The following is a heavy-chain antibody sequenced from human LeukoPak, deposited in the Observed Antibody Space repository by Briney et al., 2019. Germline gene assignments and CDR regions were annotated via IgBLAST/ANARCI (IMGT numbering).Heavy chain of an antibody. CDR3: ARGGGGGYYYYYMDV. D-gene: IGHD2-21*01. J-gene: IGHJ6*03. CDR1: GYSISSSYY. V-gene: IGHV4-59*12. CDR2: IYYSGST. Sequence: PSETLSLTCTVSGYSISSSYYWSWIRQPPGKGLEWIGYIYYSGSTNYNPSLKSRVTVSVDTSKNQFSLKLRSVTAADTAVYYCARGGGGGYYYYYMDVWGKGTTVTVSS.